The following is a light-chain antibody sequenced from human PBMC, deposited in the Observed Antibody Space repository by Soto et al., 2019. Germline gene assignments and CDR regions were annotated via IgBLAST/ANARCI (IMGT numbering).Light chain of an antibody. CDR3: QQYYSTPYT. CDR1: QSVLYSSNNKNY. CDR2: WAS. V-gene: IGKV4-1*01. J-gene: IGKJ2*01. Sequence: DIVMTQSPDSLAVSLGERATINCKSSQSVLYSSNNKNYLAWYQQTPRQPPKLLIYWASTRESGVPDRFSGTGSGTDFTLTISSLQAEDVAVYYCQQYYSTPYTFGQGTKLEIK.